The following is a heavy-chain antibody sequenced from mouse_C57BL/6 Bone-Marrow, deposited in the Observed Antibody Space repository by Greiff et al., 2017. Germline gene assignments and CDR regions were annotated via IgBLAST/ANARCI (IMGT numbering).Heavy chain of an antibody. V-gene: IGHV14-4*01. Sequence: EVKLMESGAELVRPGASVKLSCKASGFNIKDDYMHWVKQRPEQGLEWIGWIDPENGDTEYASKFQGKATITADTSSNTAYLQLSSLTSEDTAVYYCTTVVHYWGQGTTLTVSS. CDR3: TTVVHY. CDR2: IDPENGDT. CDR1: GFNIKDDY. D-gene: IGHD1-1*01. J-gene: IGHJ2*01.